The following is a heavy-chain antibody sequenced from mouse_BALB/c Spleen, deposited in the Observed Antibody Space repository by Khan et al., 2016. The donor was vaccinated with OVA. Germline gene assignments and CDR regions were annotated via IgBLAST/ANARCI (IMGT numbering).Heavy chain of an antibody. Sequence: VQLKESGGGLMKPGGSLKLSCAASGFTFSSSAVSWIRQTPEKRLEWVASINSGGSTYYPDSVKGRFTISRDDARNILYLQMSSLRSEDTAIYYCTRMVDYWGQGTSVTVSS. J-gene: IGHJ4*01. CDR3: TRMVDY. CDR2: INSGGST. CDR1: GFTFSSSA. V-gene: IGHV5-6-5*01.